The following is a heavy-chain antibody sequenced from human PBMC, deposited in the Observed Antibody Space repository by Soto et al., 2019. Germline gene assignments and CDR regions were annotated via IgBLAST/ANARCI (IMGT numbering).Heavy chain of an antibody. D-gene: IGHD3-3*01. CDR1: GGSISSYY. Sequence: QVQLQESGPGLVKPSETLSLTCTVSGGSISSYYWSWIRQPPGKGLEWIGYIYYSGSTNYNPSLKSRVTISVDTSKNQFSLKLSSVTAADTAVYYCARVVYYDFWSGYSCWFDPWGQGTLVTVSS. J-gene: IGHJ5*02. V-gene: IGHV4-59*01. CDR2: IYYSGST. CDR3: ARVVYYDFWSGYSCWFDP.